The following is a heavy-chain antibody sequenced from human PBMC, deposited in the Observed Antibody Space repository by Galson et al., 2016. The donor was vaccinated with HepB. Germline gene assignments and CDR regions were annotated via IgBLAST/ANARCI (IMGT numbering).Heavy chain of an antibody. Sequence: SLRLSCAASGFTFSNYWMSWVRQAPGKGLEWVANIKQDGNEKYCVDSVKGRFIISRDNAKNSMYLQMNSLRAEDTAVYYCARKGGIYSPWGYWGQGTLVTVSS. CDR1: GFTFSNYW. D-gene: IGHD3-10*01. J-gene: IGHJ4*02. V-gene: IGHV3-7*03. CDR3: ARKGGIYSPWGY. CDR2: IKQDGNEK.